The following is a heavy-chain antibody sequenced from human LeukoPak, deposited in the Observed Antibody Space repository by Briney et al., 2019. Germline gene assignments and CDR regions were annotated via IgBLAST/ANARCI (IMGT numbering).Heavy chain of an antibody. Sequence: PSETLSLTCTVSGGSVNSGAYYWSWIRQFPGKGLEWIGQILFTGRTDYNPSLKSRLAISIDTSRDQFSLELSSVSAADTATYYCARDRASVMDYWGQGILVTVSS. CDR2: ILFTGRT. CDR3: ARDRASVMDY. CDR1: GGSVNSGAYY. D-gene: IGHD2-21*01. V-gene: IGHV4-31*03. J-gene: IGHJ4*02.